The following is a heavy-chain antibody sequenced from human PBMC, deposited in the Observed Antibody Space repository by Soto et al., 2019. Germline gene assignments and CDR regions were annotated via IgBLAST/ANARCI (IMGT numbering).Heavy chain of an antibody. CDR2: IYPGDSDT. CDR1: GYSFTSYW. Sequence: GESLKISCKGSGYSFTSYWIGWVRQMPGKGLEWMGIIYPGDSDTSYSPSFQGQVTISADKSISTAYLQWSSLKASDTAMYYCASSSSGWFDAFDIWGQGTMVTVSS. J-gene: IGHJ3*02. V-gene: IGHV5-51*01. D-gene: IGHD6-19*01. CDR3: ASSSSGWFDAFDI.